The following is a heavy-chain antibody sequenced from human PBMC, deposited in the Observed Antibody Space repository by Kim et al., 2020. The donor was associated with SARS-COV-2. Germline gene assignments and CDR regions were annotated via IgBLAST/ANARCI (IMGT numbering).Heavy chain of an antibody. CDR2: IYYSGST. V-gene: IGHV4-39*01. CDR1: GGSISSSSYY. D-gene: IGHD3-22*01. J-gene: IGHJ4*01. Sequence: SETLSLTCTVSGGSISSSSYYWGWIRQPPGKGLEWIGSIYYSGSTYYNPSLKSRVTISVDTSKNQFSLKLSSVTAADTAVYYCARHEYDSSDFDYWGHGTLVTVSS. CDR3: ARHEYDSSDFDY.